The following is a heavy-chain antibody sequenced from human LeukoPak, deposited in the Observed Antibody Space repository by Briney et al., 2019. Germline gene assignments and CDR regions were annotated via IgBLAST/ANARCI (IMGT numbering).Heavy chain of an antibody. Sequence: GGSLRLSCAASGFTFSRYSMNWVRQAPGKGLEWVSSISDDGKYIYYADSVKGRFSISRDNAKSSLYLQMNSLRAEDTAVYYCANPLAWRNPNLPSFEQGGQGTLVTVFS. CDR3: ANPLAWRNPNLPSFEQ. CDR1: GFTFSRYS. CDR2: ISDDGKYI. V-gene: IGHV3-21*01. J-gene: IGHJ4*02. D-gene: IGHD1/OR15-1a*01.